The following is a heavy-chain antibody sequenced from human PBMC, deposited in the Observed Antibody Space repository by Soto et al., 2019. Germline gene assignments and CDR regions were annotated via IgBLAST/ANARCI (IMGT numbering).Heavy chain of an antibody. V-gene: IGHV3-48*02. CDR3: ARVLGYCSSTSCRPSGY. CDR1: GYTLSSYS. D-gene: IGHD2-2*01. Sequence: EVQLGESGGGLVQPGGSLRLSCAASGYTLSSYSMNWVRQAPGKGLEWVSYISSSSSTIYYADSVKGRFTISRDNAKNSLYLQMNSLRDEDTAVYYCARVLGYCSSTSCRPSGYWGQGTLVTVSS. CDR2: ISSSSSTI. J-gene: IGHJ4*02.